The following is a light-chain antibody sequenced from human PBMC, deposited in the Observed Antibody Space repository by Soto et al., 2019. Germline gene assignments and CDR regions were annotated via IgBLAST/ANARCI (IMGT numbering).Light chain of an antibody. CDR1: QSLVYSDGNTY. V-gene: IGKV2-30*01. Sequence: EVVMPQSPLSLPVTLGQPASISCRSSQSLVYSDGNTYLNWFQQRPGQSPRRLSHKVSKRDSGAPDRFSGSGSGTDFTLKISRVEAGDVGFSYGRQGPPPDTIGQATNLEIK. J-gene: IGKJ2*01. CDR2: KVS. CDR3: RQGPPPDT.